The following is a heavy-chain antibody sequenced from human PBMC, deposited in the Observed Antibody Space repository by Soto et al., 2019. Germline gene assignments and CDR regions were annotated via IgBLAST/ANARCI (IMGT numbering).Heavy chain of an antibody. Sequence: QVQLQESGPGLVKPSGTLSLTCAVSGGSITSDDNWWSWVRQPPGKGLEWIGEIYHSGSTNYNPTLNSQVTISVDKSKTLFSLKLTSESAADTAVYYCVSSSWFSLDYWGQGTLVTVSS. CDR1: GGSITSDDNW. J-gene: IGHJ4*02. V-gene: IGHV4-4*02. CDR3: VSSSWFSLDY. D-gene: IGHD6-13*01. CDR2: IYHSGST.